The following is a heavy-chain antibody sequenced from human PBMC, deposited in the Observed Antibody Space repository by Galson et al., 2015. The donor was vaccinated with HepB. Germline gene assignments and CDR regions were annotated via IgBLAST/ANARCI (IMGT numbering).Heavy chain of an antibody. Sequence: SLRLSCATSGFIFSSFAMHWVRQAPGKGLEWVALISYEGSNKYYADSVKGRFTISRDNSKNTLYLQMDSLRGEDTAVYYCATVGYSGGSWDSDYYGMDVWGQGTTVTVSS. CDR3: ATVGYSGGSWDSDYYGMDV. J-gene: IGHJ6*02. CDR2: ISYEGSNK. CDR1: GFIFSSFA. V-gene: IGHV3-30*04. D-gene: IGHD2-15*01.